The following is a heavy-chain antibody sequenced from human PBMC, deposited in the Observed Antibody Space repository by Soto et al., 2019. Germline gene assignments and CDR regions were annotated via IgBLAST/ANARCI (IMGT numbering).Heavy chain of an antibody. CDR3: ARAFDDSSGYYGGLGY. CDR1: GASISTGDYY. Sequence: KTSETLSLTCAVSGASISTGDYYWSWIRQPPGKGLEWIGYIYYTGSTYYNPSLKSRLTMSVDTSKNQLSLKLTSVTAADTAVYYCARAFDDSSGYYGGLGYWGQRTRVNVS. J-gene: IGHJ4*02. D-gene: IGHD3-22*01. V-gene: IGHV4-30-4*01. CDR2: IYYTGST.